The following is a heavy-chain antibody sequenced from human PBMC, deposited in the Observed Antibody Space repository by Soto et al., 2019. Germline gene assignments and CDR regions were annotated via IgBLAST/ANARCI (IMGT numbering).Heavy chain of an antibody. CDR1: GYSFTSYW. CDR3: ARHVGGTYYYYYGMDV. CDR2: IYPGDSDT. J-gene: IGHJ6*02. D-gene: IGHD3-16*01. Sequence: GQSLTISCKGSGYSFTSYWIGWVRQMPGKGLEWMGIIYPGDSDTRYSPSFQGQVTISADKSISTAYLQWSSLKASDTAMYYCARHVGGTYYYYYGMDVWGQGTTVTVSS. V-gene: IGHV5-51*01.